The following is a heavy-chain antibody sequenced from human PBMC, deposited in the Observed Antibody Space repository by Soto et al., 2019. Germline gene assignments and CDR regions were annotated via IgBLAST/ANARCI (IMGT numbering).Heavy chain of an antibody. CDR1: GFTFSSYA. J-gene: IGHJ5*02. CDR2: ISGSGGST. V-gene: IGHV3-23*01. D-gene: IGHD2-2*01. CDR3: AKDPPIVVVPTNWCEP. Sequence: GGSLRLSCAASGFTFSSYAMSWVRQAPGKGLEWVSAISGSGGSTYYADSVKGRFTISRDNSTNTLYLQMNSLRAEDTAVYYCAKDPPIVVVPTNWCEPWSQETRVTVS.